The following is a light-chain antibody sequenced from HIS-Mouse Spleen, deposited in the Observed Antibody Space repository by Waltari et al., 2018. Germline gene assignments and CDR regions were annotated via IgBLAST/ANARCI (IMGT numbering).Light chain of an antibody. CDR1: SLRSYY. J-gene: IGLJ2*01. CDR2: GKN. CDR3: NSRDSSGNHLV. Sequence: SSELTQDPALSVALGQTVRITCQGDSLRSYYASWYQQKPGQAPVLVIYGKNNRPSENPYRFSCSSTGNTASLTSTGAQAEDEADYDCNSRDSSGNHLVFGGGTKLTVL. V-gene: IGLV3-19*01.